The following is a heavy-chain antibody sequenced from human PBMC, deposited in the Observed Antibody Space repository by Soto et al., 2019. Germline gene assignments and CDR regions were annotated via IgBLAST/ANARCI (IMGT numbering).Heavy chain of an antibody. Sequence: QVQLQQWGAGLLKPSETLSLTCAVYGGSFSGYYWSWIRQPPGKGLEWIGEINPSETTNYTPSLKSRVTMSGDTPKNQFSLKMTSVTAADTAVYYCARGRDGGAAIWGQGTLVTVSS. V-gene: IGHV4-34*01. CDR3: ARGRDGGAAI. CDR1: GGSFSGYY. CDR2: INPSETT. J-gene: IGHJ4*02. D-gene: IGHD4-17*01.